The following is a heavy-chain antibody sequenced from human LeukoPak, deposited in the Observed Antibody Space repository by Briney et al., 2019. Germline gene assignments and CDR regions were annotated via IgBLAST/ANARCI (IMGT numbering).Heavy chain of an antibody. V-gene: IGHV1-2*02. J-gene: IGHJ6*03. Sequence: ASVKVSCKASGGTFSSYAISWVRQAPGQGLEWMGWINPNSGGTNYAQKFQGRVTMTRDTSISTAYMELSRLRSDDTAVYYCARGRHITMIVVVASYYYMDVWGKGTTVTISS. CDR2: INPNSGGT. CDR1: GGTFSSYA. D-gene: IGHD3-22*01. CDR3: ARGRHITMIVVVASYYYMDV.